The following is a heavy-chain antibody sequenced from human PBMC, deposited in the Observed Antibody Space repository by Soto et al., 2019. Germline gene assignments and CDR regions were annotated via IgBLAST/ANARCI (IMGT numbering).Heavy chain of an antibody. D-gene: IGHD5-12*01. V-gene: IGHV4-4*07. CDR3: ARDVGYTGYEQGNPFDL. CDR1: GGSISRYY. CDR2: MYHTGTT. Sequence: PSETLSLTCSVSGGSISRYYWSWIRQTAGKRLEWIGRMYHTGTTDYNPSLKRRLSMSVDTSKNQFSLRLGSVTAADTALYYCARDVGYTGYEQGNPFDLWGQGTMVTVSS. J-gene: IGHJ3*01.